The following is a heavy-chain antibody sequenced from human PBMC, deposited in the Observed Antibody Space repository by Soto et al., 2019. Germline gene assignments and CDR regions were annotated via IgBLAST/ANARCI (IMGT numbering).Heavy chain of an antibody. CDR3: ARTTGYCSSTSCGYPRFFDY. Sequence: PSETLSLTCTVSGGSISSGGYYWSWIRQHPGKGLEWIGYVYYSGSTYYNPSLKSRVTISVDTSKNQFSLKLSSVTAADTAVYYCARTTGYCSSTSCGYPRFFDYWGQGTLVTVSS. V-gene: IGHV4-31*03. D-gene: IGHD2-2*01. CDR2: VYYSGST. CDR1: GGSISSGGYY. J-gene: IGHJ4*02.